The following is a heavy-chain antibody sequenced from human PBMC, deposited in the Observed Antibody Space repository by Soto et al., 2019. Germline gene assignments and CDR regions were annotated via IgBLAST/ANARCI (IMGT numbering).Heavy chain of an antibody. V-gene: IGHV6-1*01. D-gene: IGHD3-3*01. Sequence: SQTLSLTCAISGDSVSSNSAAWNWIRQPPSRVLEWLGRTYYRSKWYNDYAVSVKSRITINPDTSKNQFSLQLNSVTPEDTAVYYCASGTSTIFGVSRYYFDYWGQGPMVTVSS. CDR2: TYYRSKWYN. CDR3: ASGTSTIFGVSRYYFDY. CDR1: GDSVSSNSAA. J-gene: IGHJ4*02.